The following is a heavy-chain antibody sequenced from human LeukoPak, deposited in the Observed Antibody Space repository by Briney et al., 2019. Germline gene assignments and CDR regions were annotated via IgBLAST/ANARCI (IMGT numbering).Heavy chain of an antibody. J-gene: IGHJ4*02. CDR3: AKDVWDSSGYYYVSLFDY. CDR1: GFTFSSYA. CDR2: ISGSGGST. V-gene: IGHV3-23*01. Sequence: GRSLRLSCAASGFTFSSYAMSWVRQAPGKGLEWVSAISGSGGSTYYADSVKGRFTISRDNSKNTLYLQMNSLRAEDTAVYYCAKDVWDSSGYYYVSLFDYWGQGTLVTVSS. D-gene: IGHD3-22*01.